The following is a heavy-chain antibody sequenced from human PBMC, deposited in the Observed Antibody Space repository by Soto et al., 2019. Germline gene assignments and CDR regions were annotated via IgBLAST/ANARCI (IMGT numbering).Heavy chain of an antibody. D-gene: IGHD1-26*01. CDR3: TRGLFSGSSYSGSWYYFDS. CDR2: INHSGSS. V-gene: IGHV4-34*01. Sequence: SETLSLTCAVSGESFSGYIWTWIRQTPGKGLQWIGQINHSGSSIYNPSLKNRVTISTMSNNKFSLELSSVTAADTAVYYCTRGLFSGSSYSGSWYYFDSWGQGTMVTVS. J-gene: IGHJ4*02. CDR1: GESFSGYI.